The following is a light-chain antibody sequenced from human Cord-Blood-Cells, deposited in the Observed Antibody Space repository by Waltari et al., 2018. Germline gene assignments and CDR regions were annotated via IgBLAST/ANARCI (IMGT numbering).Light chain of an antibody. CDR2: DVS. V-gene: IGLV2-14*01. Sequence: QSALTQPASVSGSPGQSITISCPGTRRDVGGYNYVSWYQQHPGKAPKLMIYDVSNRPSGVSKRFSGSKSGSTASLTISGLQAEDEADYYCSSYTSSSTRVFGGGTKLTVL. CDR1: RRDVGGYNY. CDR3: SSYTSSSTRV. J-gene: IGLJ3*02.